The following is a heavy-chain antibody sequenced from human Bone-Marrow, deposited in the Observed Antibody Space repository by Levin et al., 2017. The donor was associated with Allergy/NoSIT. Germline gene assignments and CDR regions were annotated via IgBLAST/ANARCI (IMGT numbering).Heavy chain of an antibody. CDR2: ISYDGRNK. V-gene: IGHV3-30*18. CDR1: GLTFSRDD. CDR3: AKKTSGYGYFDY. D-gene: IGHD5-12*01. J-gene: IGHJ4*02. Sequence: PGGSLRLSCAASGLTFSRDDMHWIRQAPGKGLERLALISYDGRNKDYINSVRGRFTVSRDNSKNMLYLQMNSLRPEDTAVYYCAKKTSGYGYFDYWGQGTLVTVSS.